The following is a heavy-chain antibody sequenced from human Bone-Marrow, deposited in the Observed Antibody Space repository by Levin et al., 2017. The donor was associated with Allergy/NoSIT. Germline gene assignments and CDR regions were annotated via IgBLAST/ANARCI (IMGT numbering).Heavy chain of an antibody. J-gene: IGHJ6*03. D-gene: IGHD4-17*01. CDR1: GVSVSSADYY. V-gene: IGHV4-61*08. CDR3: ARRSVTTVANYYYYYYMDG. Sequence: SQTLSLTCTVSGVSVSSADYYWSWIRQPPGKGLEWIGYIFHSGTTDYNPALKSRVTISVNTSKNQFSLKLSSVSAADTAVYYCARRSVTTVANYYYYYYMDGWGKGVTVTVSS. CDR2: IFHSGTT.